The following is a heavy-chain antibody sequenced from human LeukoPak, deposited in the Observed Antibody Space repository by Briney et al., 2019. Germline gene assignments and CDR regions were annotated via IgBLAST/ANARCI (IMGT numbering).Heavy chain of an antibody. D-gene: IGHD3-16*01. V-gene: IGHV3-30*03. CDR3: AIDLDWGQDAFDI. CDR2: ISYDGSNK. J-gene: IGHJ3*02. CDR1: GFIFSSYW. Sequence: QTGGSLRLSCAASGFIFSSYWMHGVRQAPGKGLEWVAVISYDGSNKYYADSVKGRFTISRDNSKNTLYLQMNSLRAEDTAVYYCAIDLDWGQDAFDIWGQGTMVTVSS.